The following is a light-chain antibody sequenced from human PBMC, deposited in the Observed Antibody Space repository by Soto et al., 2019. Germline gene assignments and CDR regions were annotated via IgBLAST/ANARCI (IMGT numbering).Light chain of an antibody. V-gene: IGLV1-51*01. J-gene: IGLJ1*01. CDR3: GTWDSTLSGV. CDR2: DND. CDR1: SSNIGNNY. Sequence: QSVLTQPPSVSAAPGQKVTISCSGSSSNIGNNYVSWYQHLPGAAPKLIIYDNDKRSSGIPDRFSGSKSGTSATLDITGLQTGDEAVYYCGTWDSTLSGVFGTGTKLTVL.